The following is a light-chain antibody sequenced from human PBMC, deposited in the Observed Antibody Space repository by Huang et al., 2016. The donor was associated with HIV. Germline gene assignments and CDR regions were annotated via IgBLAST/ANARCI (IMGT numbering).Light chain of an antibody. J-gene: IGKJ1*01. V-gene: IGKV3-15*01. CDR3: QQHNSWPRT. Sequence: EIVMTQSPATLSVSPGERATLSCRASQIIGSNLAWYQQRRGQAPRLLIYAASTRATGIPARFSGSVSGTEFTLTVSSLQSEDFAVYYCQQHNSWPRTFGQGTRV. CDR1: QIIGSN. CDR2: AAS.